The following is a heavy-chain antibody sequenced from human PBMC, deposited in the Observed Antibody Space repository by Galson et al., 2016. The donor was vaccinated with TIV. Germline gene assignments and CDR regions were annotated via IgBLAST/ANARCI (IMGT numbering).Heavy chain of an antibody. J-gene: IGHJ6*03. CDR2: ITRDDTAT. CDR1: GFSFHHYT. CDR3: AKDYMWKENYYYMHV. Sequence: SLRLSCATSGFSFHHYTMHWVRQRPGKGLEWVSLITRDDTATYYAESVKGRFTISRDNSRSSLYLQMDSLRIEDTALYYCAKDYMWKENYYYMHVWGKGTTVTVSS. D-gene: IGHD1-1*01. V-gene: IGHV3-43*01.